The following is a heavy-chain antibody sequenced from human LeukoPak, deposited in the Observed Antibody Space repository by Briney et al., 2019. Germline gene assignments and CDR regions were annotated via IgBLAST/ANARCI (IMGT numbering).Heavy chain of an antibody. J-gene: IGHJ4*02. CDR1: GFSLSTSGMC. CDR3: ARIQYYYDSSGYSTLFDY. V-gene: IGHV2-70*11. CDR2: IDWDDDK. Sequence: SGPALVKPTQTLTLTCTFSGFSLSTSGMCVSWIRQPPGKALEWLARIDWDDDKYYSTSLKTRLTISKDTSKSQVVLTMTNMDPVDTATYYCARIQYYYDSSGYSTLFDYWGQGTLVTVSS. D-gene: IGHD3-22*01.